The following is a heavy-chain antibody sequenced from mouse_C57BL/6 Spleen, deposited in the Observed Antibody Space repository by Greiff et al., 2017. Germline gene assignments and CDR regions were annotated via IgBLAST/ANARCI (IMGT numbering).Heavy chain of an antibody. CDR1: GYTFTDYE. Sequence: VQLQQSGAELVRPGASVTLSCKASGYTFTDYEMHWVKQTPVHGLEWIGAIDPETGGTAYNQKFKGKAILTADKSSSTAYMELRSLTSEDSAVYYCTRKNWNYFDYWGQGTTLTVSP. V-gene: IGHV1-15*01. CDR3: TRKNWNYFDY. CDR2: IDPETGGT. D-gene: IGHD4-1*01. J-gene: IGHJ2*01.